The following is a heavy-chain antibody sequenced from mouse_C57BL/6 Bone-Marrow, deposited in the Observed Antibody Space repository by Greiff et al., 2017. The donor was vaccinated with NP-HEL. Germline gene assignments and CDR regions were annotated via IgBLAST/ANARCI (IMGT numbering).Heavy chain of an antibody. D-gene: IGHD1-1*01. Sequence: EVMLVESGGGLVQPGGSLKLSCAASGFTFSDYYMYWVRQTPEKRLEWVAYISTGGGSTYYPDTVKGRFTISRDNAKNTLYLQLSRLKSEDTAMYDCAIEFDYYGLPYAMDYWGQGTSVTVSS. CDR3: AIEFDYYGLPYAMDY. J-gene: IGHJ4*01. CDR1: GFTFSDYY. V-gene: IGHV5-12*01. CDR2: ISTGGGST.